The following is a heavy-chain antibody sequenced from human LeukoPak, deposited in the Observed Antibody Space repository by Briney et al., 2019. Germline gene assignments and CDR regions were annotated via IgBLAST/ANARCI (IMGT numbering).Heavy chain of an antibody. CDR1: GFTFSSYG. CDR3: AKADFDY. CDR2: ISYDGSNK. J-gene: IGHJ4*02. V-gene: IGHV3-30*18. Sequence: GGSLRLSCAASGFTFSSYGMHWVRQAPGKGLEWVAVISYDGSNKYYADSVKGRFTISRDNSKNTLYLQMNSLRAEDTAVYYCAKADFDYWGQGTLVTVSS.